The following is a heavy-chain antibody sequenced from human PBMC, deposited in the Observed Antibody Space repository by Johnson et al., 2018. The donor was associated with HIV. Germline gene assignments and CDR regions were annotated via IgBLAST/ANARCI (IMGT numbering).Heavy chain of an antibody. J-gene: IGHJ3*02. CDR1: GFTFSSYA. V-gene: IGHV3-30*04. Sequence: VQLVESGGGVVQPGRSLRLSCAASGFTFSSYAMHWVRQAPGKGLEWVAVISYDGSNKYYADSVKGRFTISRDNSKNTLYLQMNSLRAEDTAVYYCARECSSSSAHAFDIWGQGTMVTVSS. D-gene: IGHD6-6*01. CDR3: ARECSSSSAHAFDI. CDR2: ISYDGSNK.